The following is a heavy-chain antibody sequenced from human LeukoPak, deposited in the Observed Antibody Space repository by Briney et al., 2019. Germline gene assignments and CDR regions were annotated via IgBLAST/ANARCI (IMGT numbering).Heavy chain of an antibody. CDR1: GYTFTNYY. V-gene: IGHV1-46*01. Sequence: PLASVKVSCKASGYTFTNYYIHWMRQAPGQGLEWVGIINLNAVTTRYAQKFQGRITVTRDTSTSTVYMELSSLRSEDTAVYFCAREGAAEAKNFDYWAREPWSSSPQ. CDR3: AREGAAEAKNFDY. D-gene: IGHD6-25*01. CDR2: INLNAVTT. J-gene: IGHJ4*02.